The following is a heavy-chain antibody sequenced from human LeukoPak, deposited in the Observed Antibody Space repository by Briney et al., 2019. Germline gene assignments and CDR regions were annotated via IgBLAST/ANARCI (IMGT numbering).Heavy chain of an antibody. CDR3: ARLKLSQEFDP. J-gene: IGHJ5*02. Sequence: KPSETLSLTCTVSGGSISSSSYYWSWIRQPPGKGLEWIGYIYTSGSTNYNPSLKSRVTISVDTSKNQFSLKLSSVTAADTAVYYCARLKLSQEFDPWGQGTLVTVSS. CDR2: IYTSGST. CDR1: GGSISSSSYY. V-gene: IGHV4-61*05. D-gene: IGHD2-15*01.